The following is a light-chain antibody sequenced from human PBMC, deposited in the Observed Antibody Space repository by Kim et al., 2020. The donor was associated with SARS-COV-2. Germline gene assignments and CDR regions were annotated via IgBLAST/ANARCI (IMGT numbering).Light chain of an antibody. Sequence: DIELTQSPSILSASVGDSVTITCRADHSIQAYLNWYQHKPGQAPKLLIYAASTLRSGVPSRFSGSGSGTFFTLVISSLQSEDFATYFCQQSSSAPFLAFGGGTKVDIK. CDR1: HSIQAY. V-gene: IGKV1-39*01. CDR3: QQSSSAPFLA. J-gene: IGKJ4*01. CDR2: AAS.